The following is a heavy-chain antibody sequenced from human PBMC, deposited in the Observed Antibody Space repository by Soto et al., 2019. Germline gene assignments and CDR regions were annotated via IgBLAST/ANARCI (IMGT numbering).Heavy chain of an antibody. V-gene: IGHV3-23*01. Sequence: EVQLLESGGGLVQPGGYLRLSCAASGFTFSSYAMNWVRQAPGKGLEWVSAISGNGDNTHYADSVKGRFSISRDISKNPLYLRMNSLRVEDTAVYFCAKGSDCFHSSGYNLEYFQHWGQGTLVTVSS. CDR2: ISGNGDNT. CDR3: AKGSDCFHSSGYNLEYFQH. CDR1: GFTFSSYA. D-gene: IGHD3-22*01. J-gene: IGHJ1*01.